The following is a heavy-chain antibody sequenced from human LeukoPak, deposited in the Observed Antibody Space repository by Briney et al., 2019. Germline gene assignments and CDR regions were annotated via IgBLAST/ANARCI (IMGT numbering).Heavy chain of an antibody. Sequence: GESLRLSCAASGFIFSSYGMHWVRQAPGKGLEWVAVISYDESNKYYAASVKGRFTISRDTSKNTLYLQMNSLRAEDTAMYYCAKVGYSSGWWGAFDYWGQGTLVTVSS. CDR3: AKVGYSSGWWGAFDY. V-gene: IGHV3-30*18. CDR2: ISYDESNK. CDR1: GFIFSSYG. J-gene: IGHJ4*02. D-gene: IGHD6-19*01.